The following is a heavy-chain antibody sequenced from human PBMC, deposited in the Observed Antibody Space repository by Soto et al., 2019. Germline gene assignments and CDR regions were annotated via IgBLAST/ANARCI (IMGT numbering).Heavy chain of an antibody. Sequence: QVQLQESGPGLVKPSQTLSLKCTVSGGSISSGDYYWNWIRQHPGKGLEWIGYIYYSGITHYNPSLKSRVTISVITSKNQFSLKLNSVTAADTAVYYCARGDTYGYGDRYAMDVWGQGTTVTVSS. CDR1: GGSISSGDYY. D-gene: IGHD5-18*01. J-gene: IGHJ6*02. CDR3: ARGDTYGYGDRYAMDV. V-gene: IGHV4-31*03. CDR2: IYYSGIT.